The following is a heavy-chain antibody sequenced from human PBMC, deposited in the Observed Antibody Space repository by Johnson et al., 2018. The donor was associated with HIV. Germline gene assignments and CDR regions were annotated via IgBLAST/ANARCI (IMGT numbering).Heavy chain of an antibody. V-gene: IGHV3-13*01. CDR3: ARGQQDMGAVAFEI. Sequence: VQLVESGGDVVQPGGSLRLSCAASGFTFSSYDMHWVRQATGKGLEWVSAIGTAGDTYYPGSVKGRFTISRGNAKNSLHLQMNSLGAGGTAVYYCARGQQDMGAVAFEIWCQGTMVTVSS. D-gene: IGHD3-16*01. CDR2: IGTAGDT. CDR1: GFTFSSYD. J-gene: IGHJ3*02.